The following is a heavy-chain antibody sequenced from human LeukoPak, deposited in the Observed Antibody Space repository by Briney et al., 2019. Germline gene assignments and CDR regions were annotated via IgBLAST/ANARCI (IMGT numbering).Heavy chain of an antibody. CDR1: GFTFSNYA. CDR3: ARAPMSYDSSGFGGAFDI. V-gene: IGHV3-30-3*01. CDR2: ISYDGTNK. J-gene: IGHJ3*02. D-gene: IGHD3-22*01. Sequence: GRSLRLSCAASGFTFSNYAMRWVRQAPGKGLEWVAVISYDGTNKYYADSVKGRFTISRDNSKNTMYLQMNSLRAEDTAMYYCARAPMSYDSSGFGGAFDIWGQGTMVTVSS.